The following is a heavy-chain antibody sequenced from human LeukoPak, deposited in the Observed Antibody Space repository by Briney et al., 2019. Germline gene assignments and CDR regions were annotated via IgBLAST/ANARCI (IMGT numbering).Heavy chain of an antibody. CDR2: ISGSGGGT. CDR1: GFTFSSYA. D-gene: IGHD6-19*01. Sequence: GGSLRLSCAASGFTFSSYAMSWVRQAPGKGLEWVSAISGSGGGTYYADSVKGRFTISRDNSKNTLFLQMNSLRAEDTAVYYCAKAGTSGWYTTSDYFDYWGQGTLVTVSS. CDR3: AKAGTSGWYTTSDYFDY. J-gene: IGHJ4*02. V-gene: IGHV3-23*01.